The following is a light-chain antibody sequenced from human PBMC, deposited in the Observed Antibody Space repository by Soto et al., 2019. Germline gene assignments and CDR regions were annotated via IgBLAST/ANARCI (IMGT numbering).Light chain of an antibody. J-gene: IGLJ2*01. CDR1: SSDVGSFNL. Sequence: QSVLTQPASVSGSPGQSITISCTGTSSDVGSFNLVSWYQHHPGKAPKLIIYEGNKWPSGISSRFSGSMSGNTASLTIFGLQAEDEADYYCCSYAGSSTPRFGGGTKLTVL. CDR2: EGN. CDR3: CSYAGSSTPR. V-gene: IGLV2-23*01.